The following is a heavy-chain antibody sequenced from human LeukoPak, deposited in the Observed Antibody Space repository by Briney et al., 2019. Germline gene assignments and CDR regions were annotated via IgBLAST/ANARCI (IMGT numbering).Heavy chain of an antibody. CDR2: INTNTGNP. D-gene: IGHD3-22*01. CDR3: ARGDYETHGYQTR. CDR1: GGTFSSYD. V-gene: IGHV7-4-1*02. Sequence: ASVKVSCKASGGTFSSYDISWVRQAPGQGLEWMGWINTNTGNPTYAQGFTGRFVFSLDTSASTAYLQISSLKADDTAMYYCARGDYETHGYQTRWGQGTLVTVSS. J-gene: IGHJ4*02.